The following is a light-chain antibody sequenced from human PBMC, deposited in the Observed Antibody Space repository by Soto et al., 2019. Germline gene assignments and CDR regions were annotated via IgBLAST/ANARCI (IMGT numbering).Light chain of an antibody. CDR2: GVG. CDR1: SGDVGRYNY. CDR3: SSYTGNNNLVV. Sequence: QSALTQPPSASGSPGQSVTISCTGTSGDVGRYNYVSWYQQHPGKAPKLLIYGVGKRPSGVPDRFSGSKSGYTASLTVSGLQAEDEADYYCSSYTGNNNLVVFGGGTKVTVL. V-gene: IGLV2-8*01. J-gene: IGLJ2*01.